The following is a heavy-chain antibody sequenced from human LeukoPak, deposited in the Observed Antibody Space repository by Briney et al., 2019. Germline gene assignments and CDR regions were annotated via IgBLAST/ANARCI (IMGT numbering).Heavy chain of an antibody. V-gene: IGHV5-51*01. J-gene: IGHJ4*02. D-gene: IGHD1-26*01. Sequence: RGESLKISCKGSGYNFPTYWIGWVRQMPGRGLEWLGIIYPGDSDVRYSPSFQGQVTISADKSINTAYLQWDSLRASDTAMYYCARHDSATTTASDWGQGSLITVSS. CDR1: GYNFPTYW. CDR3: ARHDSATTTASD. CDR2: IYPGDSDV.